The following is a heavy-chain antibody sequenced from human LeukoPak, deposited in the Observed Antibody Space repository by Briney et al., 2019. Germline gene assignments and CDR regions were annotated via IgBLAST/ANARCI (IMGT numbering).Heavy chain of an antibody. CDR1: GYTF. D-gene: IGHD6-6*01. CDR2: IDPSNDYT. Sequence: ASVTVSCTATGYTFINWVRQAPGQGLEWMGLIDPSNDYTRYAQKFQGRVTMTRDTSTSTVYMHLSSLRSEDSAVYYCARDGSGSSLGGYGYWGQGTLVTVSS. J-gene: IGHJ4*02. CDR3: ARDGSGSSLGGYGY. V-gene: IGHV1-46*01.